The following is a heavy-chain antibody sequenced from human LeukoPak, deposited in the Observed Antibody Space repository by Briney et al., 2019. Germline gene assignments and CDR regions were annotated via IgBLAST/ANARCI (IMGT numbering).Heavy chain of an antibody. Sequence: SETLSLTCTVSGGSISSGGFYWNWIRQHPVKGLEWIGSMSYSGTTNYNPSLKSRVTMSVDTTQNQFSLRLSSVTAADTAMYYCARKNDYGASYYIDVWGRGTTVTVSS. CDR1: GGSISSGGFY. V-gene: IGHV4-31*03. CDR2: MSYSGTT. J-gene: IGHJ6*03. D-gene: IGHD4-17*01. CDR3: ARKNDYGASYYIDV.